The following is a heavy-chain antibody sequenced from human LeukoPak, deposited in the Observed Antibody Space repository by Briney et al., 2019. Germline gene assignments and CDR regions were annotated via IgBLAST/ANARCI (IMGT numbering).Heavy chain of an antibody. CDR2: ISGSGGST. J-gene: IGHJ4*02. V-gene: IGHV3-23*01. CDR3: AKDFSKSRITMVRGVPSPSDY. Sequence: GGSLRLSCAASGFTFSSYAMSWVRQAPGKGLEWVSAISGSGGSTYYADSVKGRFTISRDNSKNTLYLQMNSLRAEDTAVYYCAKDFSKSRITMVRGVPSPSDYWGQGTLVTVSS. D-gene: IGHD3-10*01. CDR1: GFTFSSYA.